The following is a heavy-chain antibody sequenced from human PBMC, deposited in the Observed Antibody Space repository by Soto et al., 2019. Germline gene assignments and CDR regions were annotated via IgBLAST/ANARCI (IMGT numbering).Heavy chain of an antibody. CDR3: ARDRYYDSSGYFQH. J-gene: IGHJ1*01. CDR2: ISSSSSYI. Sequence: GGSRSLSCGASGFTFISYSMNWVRQSPGKGLEWVSSISSSSSYIYYADSVKGRFTISRDNAKNSLYLQMNSLRAEDTAVYYCARDRYYDSSGYFQHWGQGTLVTVSS. CDR1: GFTFISYS. D-gene: IGHD3-22*01. V-gene: IGHV3-21*01.